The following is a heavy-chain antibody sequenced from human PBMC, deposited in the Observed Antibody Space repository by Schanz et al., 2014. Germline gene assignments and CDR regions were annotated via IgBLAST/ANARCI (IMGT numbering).Heavy chain of an antibody. CDR2: IWSDGTNE. CDR3: ARDLIAAAESWFDP. CDR1: GFIFRSFG. V-gene: IGHV3-33*01. D-gene: IGHD6-13*01. Sequence: QGQLVESGGGVVQPGKSLRLSCATSGFIFRSFGIHWVRQAPGKGLEWVAVIWSDGTNEYYADSVKGRFTISGDSSKYTVYLQMNSLRAEDTAVYYCARDLIAAAESWFDPWGQGTPITVSS. J-gene: IGHJ5*02.